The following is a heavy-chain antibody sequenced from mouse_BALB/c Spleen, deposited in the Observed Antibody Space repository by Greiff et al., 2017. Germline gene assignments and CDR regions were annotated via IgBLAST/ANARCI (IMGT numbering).Heavy chain of an antibody. Sequence: VQLQQSGAELVKPGTSVKLSCKASGYNFTSYWINWVKLRPGQGLEWIGDIYPGSGSTNYNEKFKSKATLTVDTSSSTAYMQLSSLASEDSALYYCARSSFYAMDYWGQGTSVTVSS. CDR2: IYPGSGST. CDR3: ARSSFYAMDY. J-gene: IGHJ4*01. V-gene: IGHV1-55*01. CDR1: GYNFTSYW.